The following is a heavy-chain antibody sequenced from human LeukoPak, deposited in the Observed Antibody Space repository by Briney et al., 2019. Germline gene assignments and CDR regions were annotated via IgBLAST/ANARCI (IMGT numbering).Heavy chain of an antibody. V-gene: IGHV4-59*01. J-gene: IGHJ5*02. CDR3: AEFIAAAGTGWFDP. D-gene: IGHD6-13*01. Sequence: SETLSLTCAVSGGSISSYYWSWIRQPPGKGLEWIGYIYYSGSTNYNPSLKSRVTISVDTSKNQFFLKLSSVTAADTAVYYCAEFIAAAGTGWFDPWGQGTLVTVSS. CDR1: GGSISSYY. CDR2: IYYSGST.